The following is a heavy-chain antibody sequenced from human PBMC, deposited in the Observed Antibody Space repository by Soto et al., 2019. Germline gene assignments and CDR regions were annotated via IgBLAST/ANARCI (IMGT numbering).Heavy chain of an antibody. CDR1: GFIFNNYA. Sequence: EVQLLESGGRVVQPGGSLRLSCAASGFIFNNYAMTWVRQAPGKGLEWVSAISGTGDNIYYAGSVKGRFTISRDISNNTVFLQMNILRAEHKAVYYCAKKEGNMCDQWWYVELWGRGTMVTVSS. CDR3: AKKEGNMCDQWWYVEL. V-gene: IGHV3-23*01. CDR2: ISGTGDNI. D-gene: IGHD6-19*01. J-gene: IGHJ2*01.